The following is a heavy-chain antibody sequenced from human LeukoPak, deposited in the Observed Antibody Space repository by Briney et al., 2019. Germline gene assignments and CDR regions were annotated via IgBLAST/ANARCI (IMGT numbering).Heavy chain of an antibody. D-gene: IGHD6-13*01. CDR2: IIPIFGTA. CDR3: ARGSRYSSSWYESDY. Sequence: SVKVSCKASGGTFSSYAISWVRQAPGQGLEWMGGIIPIFGTANYAQKFQGRVTITADESTSTAYMELSSLRSEDTAVYYCARGSRYSSSWYESDYWGQGTLVTVSS. J-gene: IGHJ4*02. V-gene: IGHV1-69*13. CDR1: GGTFSSYA.